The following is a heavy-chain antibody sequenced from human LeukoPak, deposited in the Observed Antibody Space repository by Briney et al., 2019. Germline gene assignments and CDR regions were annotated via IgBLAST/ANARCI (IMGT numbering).Heavy chain of an antibody. CDR1: GFTFSNYW. CDR2: IKKDGSET. J-gene: IGHJ4*02. CDR3: AICRYSVTTYYFDY. V-gene: IGHV3-7*03. D-gene: IGHD5/OR15-5a*01. Sequence: GGSLRLSCAASGFTFSNYWMSWVRQVPGKGLEWVANIKKDGSETYYVDSVKGRFTISRDNAKNSLYLQMNSLRAEDTAMYYCAICRYSVTTYYFDYWGQGTLVTVSS.